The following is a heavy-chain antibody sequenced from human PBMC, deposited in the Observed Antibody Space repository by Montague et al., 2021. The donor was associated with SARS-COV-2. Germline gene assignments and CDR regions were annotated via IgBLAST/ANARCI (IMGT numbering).Heavy chain of an antibody. J-gene: IGHJ6*02. CDR3: ARHPIGSFPRYGMDV. Sequence: SETPSLTCTVSGGSISSYYWSWIRQPPGKGLEWIGYIYYSGGTNYNPSLKSRVTISVDTSKNQFSLKLSSVTAADTAVYYCARHPIGSFPRYGMDVWGQGTTVTVSS. CDR1: GGSISSYY. V-gene: IGHV4-59*08. CDR2: IYYSGGT. D-gene: IGHD2-15*01.